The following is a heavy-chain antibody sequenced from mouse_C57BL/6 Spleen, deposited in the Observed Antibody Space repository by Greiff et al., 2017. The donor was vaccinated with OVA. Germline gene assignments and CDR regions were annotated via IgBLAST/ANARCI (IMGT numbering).Heavy chain of an antibody. J-gene: IGHJ1*03. CDR2: IDPEDGET. V-gene: IGHV14-2*01. CDR1: GFNIKDYY. D-gene: IGHD1-1*01. Sequence: DVKLQESGAELVKPGASVKLSCTASGFNIKDYYMHWVKQRTEQGLEWIGRIDPEDGETKYAPKFQGKATITADTSSNTAYLQLSSLTSEDTAVYYCASGTTGANFDVWGTGTTVTVSS. CDR3: ASGTTGANFDV.